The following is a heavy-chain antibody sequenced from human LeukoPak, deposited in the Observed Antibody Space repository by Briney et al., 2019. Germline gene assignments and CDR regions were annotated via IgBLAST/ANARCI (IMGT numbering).Heavy chain of an antibody. J-gene: IGHJ4*02. CDR1: GFTFSSYW. Sequence: GGSLRLSCAASGFTFSSYWMHWVRHAPGKGLVWVSRINSDGSSTSYADSVKGRFTISRDDAKNTLYLQMNSLRAEDTAVYYCAREGGYSGYDPDYWGQGTLVTVSS. V-gene: IGHV3-74*01. CDR3: AREGGYSGYDPDY. CDR2: INSDGSST. D-gene: IGHD5-12*01.